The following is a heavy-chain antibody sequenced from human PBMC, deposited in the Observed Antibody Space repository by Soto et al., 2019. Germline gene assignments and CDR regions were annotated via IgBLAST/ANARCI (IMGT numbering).Heavy chain of an antibody. J-gene: IGHJ4*02. CDR3: ASPGAAYDSSGYYFDY. V-gene: IGHV4-34*01. Sequence: SETLSLTCAVYGGSFSGYYWSWIRQPPGKGLEWIGEINHSGSTNYNPSLKSRVTISVDTSKNQFSLKLSSVTAADTAVYYCASPGAAYDSSGYYFDYWGQGTLVTVSS. CDR2: INHSGST. D-gene: IGHD3-22*01. CDR1: GGSFSGYY.